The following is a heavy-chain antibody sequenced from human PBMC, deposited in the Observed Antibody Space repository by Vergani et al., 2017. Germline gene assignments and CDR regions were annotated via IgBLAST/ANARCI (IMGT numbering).Heavy chain of an antibody. D-gene: IGHD5-24*01. CDR2: IYYSGST. J-gene: IGHJ6*02. Sequence: QVQLQESGPGLVKPSQTLSLTCTVSGGSISSGDYYWSWIRQPPGKGLEWIGYIYYSGSTYYNPSLKSRVTISVDTSKNQFSLKLSSVTAADTAVYYCARERWLQFTDWYYGMDVWGQGTTVTVYS. V-gene: IGHV4-30-4*08. CDR1: GGSISSGDYY. CDR3: ARERWLQFTDWYYGMDV.